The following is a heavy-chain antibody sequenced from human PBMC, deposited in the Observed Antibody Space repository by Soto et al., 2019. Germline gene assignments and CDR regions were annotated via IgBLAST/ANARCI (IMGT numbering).Heavy chain of an antibody. J-gene: IGHJ4*02. V-gene: IGHV4-30-4*01. CDR1: GGSISSGNYY. CDR2: ISYSGSA. CDR3: ATMGTPATGLYYFDY. Sequence: SETLSLTCAVSGGSISSGNYYWSWIRQPPGKGLEWIGFISYSGSAYYNPSLKSRVTISVDTSKNQFSLNLSFVTAADTAVYYCATMGTPATGLYYFDYWGQGTLVTVSS. D-gene: IGHD2-15*01.